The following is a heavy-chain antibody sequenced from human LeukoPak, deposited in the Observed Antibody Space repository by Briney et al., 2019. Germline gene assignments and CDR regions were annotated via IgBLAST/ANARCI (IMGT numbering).Heavy chain of an antibody. J-gene: IGHJ4*02. CDR2: INPNSGGT. Sequence: ASVKVSCKASGYTFTGYYMHWVRQAPGQGPEWMGRINPNSGGTNYAQKFQGRVTMTRDTSISTAYMELSRLRSDDTAVYYCAKGYCSGGSCKYYFDYWGQGTLVTVSS. V-gene: IGHV1-2*06. CDR1: GYTFTGYY. CDR3: AKGYCSGGSCKYYFDY. D-gene: IGHD2-15*01.